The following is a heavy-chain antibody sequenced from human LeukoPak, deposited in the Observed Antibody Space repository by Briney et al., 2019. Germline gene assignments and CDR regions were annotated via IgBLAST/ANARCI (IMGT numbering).Heavy chain of an antibody. CDR3: ARGVTYCYDSSGYLY. CDR1: GGSISSYC. Sequence: PSETLSLTCTVSGGSISSYCWSWIRQPPGKGLEWIGYIYYRGSTNYNPSLTSRVTISVDTSKNQFSLELTSVTAADTAVYYCARGVTYCYDSSGYLYWGQGTLVTVSS. D-gene: IGHD3-22*01. J-gene: IGHJ4*02. CDR2: IYYRGST. V-gene: IGHV4-59*08.